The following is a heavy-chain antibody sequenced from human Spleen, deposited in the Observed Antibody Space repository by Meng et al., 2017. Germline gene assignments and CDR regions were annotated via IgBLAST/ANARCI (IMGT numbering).Heavy chain of an antibody. CDR1: GFTFSTYE. V-gene: IGHV3-48*03. J-gene: IGHJ4*02. D-gene: IGHD2-15*01. CDR2: ISNSGNTI. Sequence: GESLKISCAASGFTFSTYEMNWVRQAPGKGLEWISYISNSGNTIYYADSVKGRFSVSRDNTKNSLYLQMNNLRVEDTAVYYCARDLILVVVAADRGYWGQGTLVTVSS. CDR3: ARDLILVVVAADRGY.